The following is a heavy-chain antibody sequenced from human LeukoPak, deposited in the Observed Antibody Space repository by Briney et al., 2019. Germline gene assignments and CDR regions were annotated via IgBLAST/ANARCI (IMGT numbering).Heavy chain of an antibody. CDR1: GFTFSSYG. V-gene: IGHV3-30*18. CDR3: AKDRGSGYLDS. J-gene: IGHJ4*02. CDR2: ISSDGSNK. Sequence: PGRSLRLSCAASGFTFSSYGMHWVRQAPGKGLEWVAVISSDGSNKYYADSVKGRFTISRDNSKNTLYLQVNSLRAEDTAVYYCAKDRGSGYLDSWGQGTLVTVSS. D-gene: IGHD6-19*01.